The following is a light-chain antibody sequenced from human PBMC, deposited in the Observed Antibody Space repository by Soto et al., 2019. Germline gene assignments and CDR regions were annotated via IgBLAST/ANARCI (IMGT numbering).Light chain of an antibody. CDR1: SSDVGAYNY. Sequence: QSALTQPASVSGSPGQSITISCTGTSSDVGAYNYVSWYQHHPGKAPKLMIHEVTNRPSGMSNRFSGSKSDNTASLTISGLQAEDEAEYYCSSYTSSNTLVFGGGTKVTVL. CDR3: SSYTSSNTLV. J-gene: IGLJ3*02. V-gene: IGLV2-14*01. CDR2: EVT.